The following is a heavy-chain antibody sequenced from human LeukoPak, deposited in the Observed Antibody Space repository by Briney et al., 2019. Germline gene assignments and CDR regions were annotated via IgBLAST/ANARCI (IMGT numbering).Heavy chain of an antibody. V-gene: IGHV3-7*01. Sequence: GGSLRLSCAASGFTFSSYWMSWVRQAPGKGLEWVANIKQDGSEKYYVDSVKGRFTISRDNAKNSLHLQMNSLRAEDTAVYYCARRIVLMVYATNWFDPWGQGTLVTVSS. D-gene: IGHD2-8*01. CDR1: GFTFSSYW. CDR3: ARRIVLMVYATNWFDP. CDR2: IKQDGSEK. J-gene: IGHJ5*02.